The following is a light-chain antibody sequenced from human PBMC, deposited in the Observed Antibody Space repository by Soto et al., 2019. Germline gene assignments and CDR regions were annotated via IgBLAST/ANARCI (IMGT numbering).Light chain of an antibody. CDR1: QSVSNNY. CDR3: QQYGSSFT. V-gene: IGKV3-20*01. CDR2: GAS. Sequence: EIVVTQSPGTLSLSPGERATLACRASQSVSNNYLAWYQQKPGQAPRLLIYGASTRATGIPERFSGSGSGTDFTLTISRLEPEDFAVYYCQQYGSSFTFGPGTKVDIK. J-gene: IGKJ3*01.